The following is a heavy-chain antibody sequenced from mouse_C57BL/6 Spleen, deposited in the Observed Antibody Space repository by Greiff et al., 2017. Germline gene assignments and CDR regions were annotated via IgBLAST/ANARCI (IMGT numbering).Heavy chain of an antibody. V-gene: IGHV1-64*01. CDR2: IHPNSGST. Sequence: QVQLKQPGAELVKPGASVKLSCKASGYTFTSYWMHWVKQRPGQGLEWIGMIHPNSGSTNYNEKFKSKATLTVDKSSSTAYMQLRSLTSEDSAVYYCAREGLSSSYAMDYWGQGTSVTVSS. CDR1: GYTFTSYW. D-gene: IGHD1-1*01. J-gene: IGHJ4*01. CDR3: AREGLSSSYAMDY.